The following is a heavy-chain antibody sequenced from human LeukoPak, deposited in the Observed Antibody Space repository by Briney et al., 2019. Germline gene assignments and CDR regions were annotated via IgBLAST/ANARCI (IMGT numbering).Heavy chain of an antibody. Sequence: PGGSLRLSCAASGFTFSDHYMDWVRQAPGKGLEWVGRTRNKADSYTTEYAASAKGRFTISRDDSKNSLYLQMNSLKTEDTAVYYCARVSRYCSSTSCYLYGMDVWGQGTTVTVSS. CDR3: ARVSRYCSSTSCYLYGMDV. D-gene: IGHD2-2*01. CDR1: GFTFSDHY. J-gene: IGHJ6*02. V-gene: IGHV3-72*01. CDR2: TRNKADSYTT.